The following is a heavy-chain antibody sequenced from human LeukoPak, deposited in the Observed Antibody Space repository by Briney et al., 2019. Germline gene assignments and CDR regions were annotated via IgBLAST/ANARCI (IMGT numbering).Heavy chain of an antibody. CDR3: ARGEGLLWFGELFQLLDY. D-gene: IGHD3-10*01. CDR1: GYTFTGYY. V-gene: IGHV1-2*02. J-gene: IGHJ4*02. CDR2: INPNSGGT. Sequence: ASVQVSCKASGYTFTGYYMHWVRQAPGQGLEWMGWINPNSGGTNYAQKFQGRVTMTRDMSISRAYMELSRLRSDDTAVYYCARGEGLLWFGELFQLLDYWGQGTLVTVSS.